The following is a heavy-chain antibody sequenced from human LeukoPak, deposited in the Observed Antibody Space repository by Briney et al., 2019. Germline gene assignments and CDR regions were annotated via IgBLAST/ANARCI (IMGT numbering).Heavy chain of an antibody. J-gene: IGHJ4*02. D-gene: IGHD2-21*01. V-gene: IGHV6-1*01. CDR1: GDSVSSNSVT. CDR2: TYYRSKWYN. Sequence: SQTLSLTCAISGDSVSSNSVTRNWIRQSPSRGLEWLGRTYYRSKWYNDYAVSLKSRITINPDTSKNQFSLQLNSVTPEDTAVYYCARGIAGSLSNWGQGTLVTVSS. CDR3: ARGIAGSLSN.